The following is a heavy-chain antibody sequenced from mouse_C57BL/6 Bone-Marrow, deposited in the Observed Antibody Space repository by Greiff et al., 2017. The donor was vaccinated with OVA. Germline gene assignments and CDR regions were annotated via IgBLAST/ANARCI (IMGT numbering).Heavy chain of an antibody. CDR2: IYPGSGST. J-gene: IGHJ4*01. CDR1: GYTFTSYW. V-gene: IGHV1-55*01. Sequence: QVHVKQPGAELVKPGASVKMSCKASGYTFTSYWITWVKQRPGPGLEWIGDIYPGSGSTNYNEKFKSKATLTVDTSSSTAYMQLSSLTSEDSAVYYCANTPSPYYAMDYWGQGTSVTVSS. CDR3: ANTPSPYYAMDY.